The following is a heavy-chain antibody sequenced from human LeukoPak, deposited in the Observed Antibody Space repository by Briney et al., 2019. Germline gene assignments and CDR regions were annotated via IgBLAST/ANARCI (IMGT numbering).Heavy chain of an antibody. CDR3: VLGSPFDY. D-gene: IGHD3-10*01. CDR2: ISSSSRSI. CDR1: GFTFSSYS. J-gene: IGHJ4*02. Sequence: GGSLRLSCAASGFTFSSYSMNWVRQAPGKGLEWVSYISSSSRSIYYADSVKGRFTISRDNANNSLSLQMNSLRGEDTAVYYCVLGSPFDYWGQGTLVTVSS. V-gene: IGHV3-48*01.